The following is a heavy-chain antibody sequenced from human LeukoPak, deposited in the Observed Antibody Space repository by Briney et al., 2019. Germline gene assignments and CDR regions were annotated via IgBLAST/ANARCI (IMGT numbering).Heavy chain of an antibody. D-gene: IGHD6-19*01. J-gene: IGHJ4*02. V-gene: IGHV3-21*06. CDR1: GFTLRSYS. Sequence: GGSLRPSCAASGFTLRSYSMSWVRQAPGKGLEWVSSINWGSNHIYYADAVQGRFTISRDNAKNSLYLQMNSLRAEDTAIYYCARDNSGWSRDYWGQGTLVTVSS. CDR2: INWGSNHI. CDR3: ARDNSGWSRDY.